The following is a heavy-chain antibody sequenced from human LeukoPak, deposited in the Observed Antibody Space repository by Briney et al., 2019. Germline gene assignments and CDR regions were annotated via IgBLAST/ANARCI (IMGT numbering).Heavy chain of an antibody. CDR1: GFTFTNYW. Sequence: GGSLRLSCAASGFTFTNYWMSWVRQAPGKGLEWVANIKEDGSDKYYVDSVKGRFTISRDNAKNSQYLQMNSLRAEDSAVYYCARDTGYNTFDYWGQGTLVTVSS. J-gene: IGHJ4*02. CDR2: IKEDGSDK. V-gene: IGHV3-7*05. CDR3: ARDTGYNTFDY. D-gene: IGHD5-24*01.